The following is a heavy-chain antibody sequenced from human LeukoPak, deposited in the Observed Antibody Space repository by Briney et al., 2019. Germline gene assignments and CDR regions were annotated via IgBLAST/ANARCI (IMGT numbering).Heavy chain of an antibody. Sequence: KPSGTLSLTCAVSGGSVSTSNWGTWVRQSPGQGLAWIGEIYYSGDTNYNTSLKSRVTVSIDRSKNQFSLKLESVTAADTAVYYCARAPGLGELRRTFDSWGQGTLVTVSS. J-gene: IGHJ4*02. CDR2: IYYSGDT. CDR1: GGSVSTSNW. D-gene: IGHD3-10*01. V-gene: IGHV4-4*02. CDR3: ARAPGLGELRRTFDS.